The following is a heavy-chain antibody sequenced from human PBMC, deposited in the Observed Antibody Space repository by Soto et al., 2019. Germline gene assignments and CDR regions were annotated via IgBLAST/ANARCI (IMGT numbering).Heavy chain of an antibody. J-gene: IGHJ3*02. CDR1: GGSVSSGSYY. V-gene: IGHV4-61*01. D-gene: IGHD5-18*01. CDR2: IFYSGST. CDR3: ASVDTVTDPFHI. Sequence: QVQLQESGPGLVKPSETLSLTCTVSGGSVSSGSYYWSWIRQPPGKGLEWIGYIFYSGSTNYNPSLKSRVTISVNTSKNQFSLKLRSVTAADTAVYYCASVDTVTDPFHIWGQGTLVSVSS.